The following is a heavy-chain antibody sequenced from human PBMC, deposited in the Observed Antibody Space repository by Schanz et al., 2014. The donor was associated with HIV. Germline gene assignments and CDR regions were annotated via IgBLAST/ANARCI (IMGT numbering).Heavy chain of an antibody. CDR3: AGEKRDTVGLDV. Sequence: SVAEFHQPPASVKVSCKASGYSFTSNFIHWVRQAPGQGRQWMGVVNTNGGGTSDARQGRVIISRDNSPRTVNMYLSNRRIEDSAVYYGAGEKRDTVGLDVWGQGTTVTVSS. J-gene: IGHJ6*02. D-gene: IGHD4-17*01. CDR1: GYSFTSNF. CDR2: VNTNGGGT. V-gene: IGHV1-46*01.